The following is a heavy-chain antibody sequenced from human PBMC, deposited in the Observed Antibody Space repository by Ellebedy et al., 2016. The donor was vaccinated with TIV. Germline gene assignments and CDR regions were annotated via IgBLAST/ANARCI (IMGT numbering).Heavy chain of an antibody. D-gene: IGHD3-3*01. J-gene: IGHJ4*02. V-gene: IGHV4-39*01. Sequence: SETLSLXXTVSGGSISSSSYYWGWIRQPPGKGLEWIGSIYYSGNTYYNPSLKSRVTISIDTSKNQFSLRLGSVTAADTAIYRCARRKVTIPRADAYFDYWGQGILVTVSS. CDR1: GGSISSSSYY. CDR2: IYYSGNT. CDR3: ARRKVTIPRADAYFDY.